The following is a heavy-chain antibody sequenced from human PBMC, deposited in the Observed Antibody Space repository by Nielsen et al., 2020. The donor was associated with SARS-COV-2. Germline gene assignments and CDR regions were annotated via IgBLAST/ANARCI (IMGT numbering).Heavy chain of an antibody. CDR2: ISAYNGNT. CDR3: ARDGYSSGWYSFDYYYMNV. V-gene: IGHV1-18*04. J-gene: IGHJ6*03. D-gene: IGHD6-19*01. CDR1: GYTFTSYG. Sequence: ASVKVSCKASGYTFTSYGISWVRQAPGQGLEWMGWISAYNGNTNYAQKLQGRVTMTTDTSTSTAYMELRSLRSDDTAVYYCARDGYSSGWYSFDYYYMNVWGKGTTVTVSS.